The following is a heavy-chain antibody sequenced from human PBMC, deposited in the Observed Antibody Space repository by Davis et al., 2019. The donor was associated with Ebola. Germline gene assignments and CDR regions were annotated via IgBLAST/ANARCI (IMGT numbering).Heavy chain of an antibody. CDR2: ISGSGGST. CDR3: AKDAIFGPTRRPEIMDV. D-gene: IGHD3-3*01. CDR1: GFTFSSYA. J-gene: IGHJ6*03. V-gene: IGHV3-23*01. Sequence: GESLKISCAASGFTFSSYAMSWVRQAPGKGLEWVSAISGSGGSTYYADSVKGRFTISRDNSKDTLYLQMNSLRAEDTAVYYCAKDAIFGPTRRPEIMDVWGKGTTVTVSS.